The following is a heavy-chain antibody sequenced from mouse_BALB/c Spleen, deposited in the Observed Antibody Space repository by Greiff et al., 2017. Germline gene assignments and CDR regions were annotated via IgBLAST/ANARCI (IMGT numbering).Heavy chain of an antibody. D-gene: IGHD1-1*01. CDR2: INPSSGYT. CDR3: APYYYGSSWFAY. Sequence: QVQLQQSGAELARPGASVKMSCKASGYTFTSYTMHWVKQRPGQGLEWIGYINPSSGYTNYNQKFKDKATLTADKSSSTAYMQLSSLTSEDSAVYYCAPYYYGSSWFAYGAKGLWSLSLQ. V-gene: IGHV1-4*01. J-gene: IGHJ3*01. CDR1: GYTFTSYT.